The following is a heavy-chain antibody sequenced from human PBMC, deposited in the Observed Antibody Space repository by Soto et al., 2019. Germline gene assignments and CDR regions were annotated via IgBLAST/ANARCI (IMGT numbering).Heavy chain of an antibody. J-gene: IGHJ3*02. CDR1: GFTFSSYG. Sequence: QVPLVESGGGGVQPGRSLRLSCAASGFTFSSYGMHWVRQAPCKGLEWVAVIWYDGSNKYYADAVKGRFTISRDNSKNTLYLQMNSLRAEDTAVYYCARDLGVEVGADDAFDIWGQGTMVTVSS. D-gene: IGHD1-26*01. CDR2: IWYDGSNK. CDR3: ARDLGVEVGADDAFDI. V-gene: IGHV3-33*01.